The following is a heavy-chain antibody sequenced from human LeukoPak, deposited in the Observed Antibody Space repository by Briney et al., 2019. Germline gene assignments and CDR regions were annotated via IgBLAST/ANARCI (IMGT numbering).Heavy chain of an antibody. J-gene: IGHJ4*02. D-gene: IGHD2-2*01. CDR3: ARASGYCGSASCYAFDY. CDR2: INGDGSST. CDR1: GFIVNSNY. Sequence: PGGSLRLSCAASGFIVNSNYMSWVRQAPGKGLVWVSRINGDGSSTNYADSVKGRFTISRDNAKSTLYLQMNSLRAEDTAMYYCARASGYCGSASCYAFDYWGQGTLVTVSS. V-gene: IGHV3-74*01.